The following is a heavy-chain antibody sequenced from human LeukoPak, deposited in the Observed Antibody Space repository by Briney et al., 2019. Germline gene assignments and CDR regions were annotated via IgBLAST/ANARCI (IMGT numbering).Heavy chain of an antibody. CDR1: GFTFSSYG. CDR2: IWYDGSNK. Sequence: PGGSLGLSCAASGFTFSSYGMHWVRQAPGKGLEWVAVIWYDGSNKYYADSVKGRFTISRDNSKNTLYLQMNSLRAEDTAVYYCARGEGDYGDEGGGEYFDYWGQGTLVTVSS. CDR3: ARGEGDYGDEGGGEYFDY. D-gene: IGHD4-17*01. V-gene: IGHV3-33*01. J-gene: IGHJ4*02.